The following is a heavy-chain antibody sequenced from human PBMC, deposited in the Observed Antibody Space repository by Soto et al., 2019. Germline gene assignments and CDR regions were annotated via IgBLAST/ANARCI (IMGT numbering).Heavy chain of an antibody. J-gene: IGHJ6*02. Sequence: ASVKVSCKASGYTFTSYAMHWVRQAPGQRLEWMGWINAGNGNTKYSQKFQGRVTITRDTSASTAYMELSSLRSEDTAVYYCARDLVAATNYYYYYGMDVWGQGTTVTV. CDR1: GYTFTSYA. V-gene: IGHV1-3*01. CDR3: ARDLVAATNYYYYYGMDV. CDR2: INAGNGNT. D-gene: IGHD5-12*01.